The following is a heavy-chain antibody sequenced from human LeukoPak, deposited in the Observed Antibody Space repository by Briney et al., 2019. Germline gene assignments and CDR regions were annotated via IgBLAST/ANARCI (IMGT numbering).Heavy chain of an antibody. CDR3: SPQQSAIFDH. Sequence: PGGSLRLSCATSGFTFSNYWMAWVRQAPGKGLEWVSNIKKDGSEKYYVDSVKGLFTLSRDNAKKSLYLQMNSLRDEETAVYYFSPQQSAIFDHWGQGTLLSVSS. D-gene: IGHD2-2*02. V-gene: IGHV3-7*01. CDR2: IKKDGSEK. CDR1: GFTFSNYW. J-gene: IGHJ4*02.